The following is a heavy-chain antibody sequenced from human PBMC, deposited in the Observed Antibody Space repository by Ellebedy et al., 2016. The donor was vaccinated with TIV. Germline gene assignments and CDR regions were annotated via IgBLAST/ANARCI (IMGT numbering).Heavy chain of an antibody. CDR2: MSYDGSNK. J-gene: IGHJ6*02. Sequence: GESLKISCAASGFNFSRYGMHWVRQAPGKGLEWVAVMSYDGSNKYYADSVKGRFTISRDNSKNTLYLEMNNLTIEETALYYCAKGGGSSAEYYYYGMDVWGQGTTVTVSS. D-gene: IGHD6-6*01. V-gene: IGHV3-30*18. CDR3: AKGGGSSAEYYYYGMDV. CDR1: GFNFSRYG.